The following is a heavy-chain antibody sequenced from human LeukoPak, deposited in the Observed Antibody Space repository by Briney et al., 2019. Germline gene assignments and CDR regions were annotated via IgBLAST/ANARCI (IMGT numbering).Heavy chain of an antibody. J-gene: IGHJ6*02. CDR1: GFTFSSYS. CDR3: AKVGFDDLDLSKSGYYYYYGMDV. Sequence: GGSLRLSCAASGFTFSSYSMNWVRQAPGKGLEWVSSISSSSSYIYYADSVKGQFTISRDNAKNSLYLQMNSLRAEDTAVYYCAKVGFDDLDLSKSGYYYYYGMDVWGQGTTVTVSS. V-gene: IGHV3-21*04. D-gene: IGHD2-15*01. CDR2: ISSSSSYI.